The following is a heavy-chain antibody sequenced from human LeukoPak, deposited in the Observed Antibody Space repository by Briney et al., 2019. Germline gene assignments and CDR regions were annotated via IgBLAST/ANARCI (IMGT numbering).Heavy chain of an antibody. CDR1: GGSFSGYY. J-gene: IGHJ4*02. Sequence: SETLSLTCAVYGGSFSGYYWSWIRQPPGKGLEWIEYIYHSGSTNYNPSLKSRVTISVDTSRNQFSLNLSSVTAADTAIYYCARDGYSGSDALWGQGTLVTVSS. D-gene: IGHD5-12*01. CDR2: IYHSGST. V-gene: IGHV4-34*11. CDR3: ARDGYSGSDAL.